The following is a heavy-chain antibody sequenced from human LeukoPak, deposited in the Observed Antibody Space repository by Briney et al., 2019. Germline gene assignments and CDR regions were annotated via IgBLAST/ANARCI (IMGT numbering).Heavy chain of an antibody. Sequence: GGSLRLSCAAPGFTFSSYAMSWVRQAPGKGLEWVSAISGSGGSTYYADSVKGRFTISRDNSKNTLYLQLNSLRVDDTAVYYCTRDYSNARDYWGQGTLVTVSS. J-gene: IGHJ4*02. CDR2: ISGSGGST. V-gene: IGHV3-23*01. CDR3: TRDYSNARDY. CDR1: GFTFSSYA. D-gene: IGHD2-21*01.